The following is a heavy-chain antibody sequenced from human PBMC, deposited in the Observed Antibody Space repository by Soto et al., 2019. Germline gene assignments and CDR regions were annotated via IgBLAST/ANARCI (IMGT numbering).Heavy chain of an antibody. CDR1: GGTFGNSA. D-gene: IGHD3-3*02. Sequence: QVQLVQSGAEVKKPGSSVTVSCKASGGTFGNSAISWVRQAPGQGLEWVGGIIPIVPTPDYAQKFQGRVTITADESTSTAYMELTSLRSEDTAVYYCARDKDRQQLGGNYYYGIDVWGQGTTVTVSS. V-gene: IGHV1-69*12. CDR3: ARDKDRQQLGGNYYYGIDV. CDR2: IIPIVPTP. J-gene: IGHJ6*02.